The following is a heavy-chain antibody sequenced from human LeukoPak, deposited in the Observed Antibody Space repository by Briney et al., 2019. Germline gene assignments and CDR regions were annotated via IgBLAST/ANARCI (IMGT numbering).Heavy chain of an antibody. CDR1: GFTFSSYE. V-gene: IGHV3-48*03. Sequence: GGSLRLSCAASGFTFSSYEMNWVRQAPGKGLEWVSYISSSGSTIYYADSVKGRFTISRDNAKNSLYLQMNSLRAEDTAVYYCASLNVDYDILTGYYVYDAFDIWGQGTMVTVSS. D-gene: IGHD3-9*01. CDR2: ISSSGSTI. CDR3: ASLNVDYDILTGYYVYDAFDI. J-gene: IGHJ3*02.